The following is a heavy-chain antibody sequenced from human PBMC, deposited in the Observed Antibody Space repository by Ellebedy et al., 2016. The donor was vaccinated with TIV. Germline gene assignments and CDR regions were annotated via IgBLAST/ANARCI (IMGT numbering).Heavy chain of an antibody. CDR2: ITSSISYI. CDR1: GFSFSTYS. D-gene: IGHD1-26*01. Sequence: GGSLRLSXAASGFSFSTYSMKWVRQAPGKGLEWVSSITSSISYIFYADSVKGRFTISRDNAKKSLYLQMNSLRAEDTAVYYCASNSGSYRDGFSYWGQGTLVTVSS. J-gene: IGHJ4*02. CDR3: ASNSGSYRDGFSY. V-gene: IGHV3-21*01.